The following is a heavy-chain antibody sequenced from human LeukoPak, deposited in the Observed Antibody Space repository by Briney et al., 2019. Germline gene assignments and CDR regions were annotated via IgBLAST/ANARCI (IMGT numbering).Heavy chain of an antibody. CDR1: GFTFDDYG. V-gene: IGHV3-20*04. D-gene: IGHD3-10*01. CDR3: ASISGPDYYGSGSYLRDY. J-gene: IGHJ4*02. Sequence: GGSLRLSCAASGFTFDDYGMSWVRQAPGKGLEWVSGINWNGGSTGYADSVKGRFTISRDNVKNSLYLQMNSLRAEDTALYYCASISGPDYYGSGSYLRDYWGQGTLVTVSS. CDR2: INWNGGST.